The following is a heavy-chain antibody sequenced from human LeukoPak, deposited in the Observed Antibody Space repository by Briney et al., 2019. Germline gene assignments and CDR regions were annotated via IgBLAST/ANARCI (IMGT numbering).Heavy chain of an antibody. CDR1: GYTFTSYD. V-gene: IGHV1-8*01. CDR3: ARGKTSRGRFGELMNFQH. CDR2: MNPKSAHT. J-gene: IGHJ1*01. D-gene: IGHD3-10*01. Sequence: GASVKVSCKASGYTFTSYDIHWVRQASGHGLEWMGWMNPKSAHTGLAQRFQGRVTMTRNTSISTAYMELSSLGSEDTAVYYCARGKTSRGRFGELMNFQHWGQGTLVTVSS.